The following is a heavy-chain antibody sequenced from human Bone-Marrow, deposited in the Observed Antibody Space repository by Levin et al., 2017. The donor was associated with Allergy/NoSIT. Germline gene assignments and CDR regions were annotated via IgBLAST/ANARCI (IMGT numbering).Heavy chain of an antibody. V-gene: IGHV3-30*18. CDR2: ISYDGSNK. Sequence: GESLKISCAASGFTFSSYGMHWVRQAPGKGLEWVAVISYDGSNKYYADSVKGRFTISRDNSKNTLYLQMNSLRAEDTAVYYCAKDLARGPNDYWGQGTLVTVSS. CDR3: AKDLARGPNDY. D-gene: IGHD3-10*01. J-gene: IGHJ4*02. CDR1: GFTFSSYG.